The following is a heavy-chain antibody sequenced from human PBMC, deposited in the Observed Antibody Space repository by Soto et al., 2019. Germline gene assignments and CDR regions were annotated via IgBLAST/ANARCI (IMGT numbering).Heavy chain of an antibody. J-gene: IGHJ6*02. D-gene: IGHD2-15*01. Sequence: GGSLRLSCAASGFTFSSYEMNWVRQAPGKGLEWVSYISSSGSTIYYADSVKGRFTISRDNAKNSLYLQMNSLRAEDTAVYYCARGMGYCSGGSCYDYYYYGMDVWGQGTTVTVSS. CDR3: ARGMGYCSGGSCYDYYYYGMDV. V-gene: IGHV3-48*03. CDR1: GFTFSSYE. CDR2: ISSSGSTI.